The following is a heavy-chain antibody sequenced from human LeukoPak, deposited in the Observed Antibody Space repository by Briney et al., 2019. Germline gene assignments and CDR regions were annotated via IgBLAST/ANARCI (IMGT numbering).Heavy chain of an antibody. J-gene: IGHJ4*02. CDR1: GFTFDDYA. CDR2: ISWNSGSI. CDR3: AKPNGYNWNYQFCN. V-gene: IGHV3-9*01. Sequence: GGSLRLSCAASGFTFDDYAMHWVRQAPVKGLEWVSGISWNSGSIGYADSVKGRFTISRDNAKNSLYLQMNSLRAGDTALYYCAKPNGYNWNYQFCNWGQGTLVTVSS. D-gene: IGHD1-7*01.